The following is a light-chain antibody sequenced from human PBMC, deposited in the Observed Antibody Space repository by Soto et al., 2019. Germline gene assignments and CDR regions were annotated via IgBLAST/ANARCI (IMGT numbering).Light chain of an antibody. CDR1: QSVSTN. V-gene: IGKV3-15*01. J-gene: IGKJ2*01. CDR3: QQYHNWPPYT. CDR2: GAS. Sequence: EIVMTQSPATLSVSPGERATLSCRGSQSVSTNLAWYQQKPGQAPRLLMYGASTRATGIPARFSGSGSGTEFTLTISSLQSEDFAVYYCQQYHNWPPYTFGQGTKLEIK.